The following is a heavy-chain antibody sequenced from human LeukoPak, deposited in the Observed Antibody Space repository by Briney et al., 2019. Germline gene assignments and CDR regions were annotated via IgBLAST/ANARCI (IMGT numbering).Heavy chain of an antibody. CDR2: IYTTGIT. D-gene: IGHD6-19*01. Sequence: SETLSLTCTVSGDSIDRYYWNWIRQPAGKGLEWIGRIYTTGITNYSPSLASRVSMSVDTSKNQFSLNLSSVTAADTAVYYCASGGVAGRWPLDYWGQGTLVTVSS. V-gene: IGHV4-4*07. CDR3: ASGGVAGRWPLDY. J-gene: IGHJ4*02. CDR1: GDSIDRYY.